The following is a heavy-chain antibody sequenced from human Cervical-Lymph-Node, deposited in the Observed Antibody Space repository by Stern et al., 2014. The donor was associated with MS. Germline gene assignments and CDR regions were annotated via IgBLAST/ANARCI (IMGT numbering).Heavy chain of an antibody. CDR1: GFNVSSDY. V-gene: IGHV3-53*01. Sequence: EDQLAQSGGDVIQPGGSLRISCTASGFNVSSDYMTWVRQAPGKGLEWVSLISNVGSHFCTDSVKGRFTITRDDSKNTVDLHMTSLRAEDTAMYYCARDTSSPERSDWWGQGTLVTVSS. D-gene: IGHD1-1*01. J-gene: IGHJ4*02. CDR2: ISNVGSH. CDR3: ARDTSSPERSDW.